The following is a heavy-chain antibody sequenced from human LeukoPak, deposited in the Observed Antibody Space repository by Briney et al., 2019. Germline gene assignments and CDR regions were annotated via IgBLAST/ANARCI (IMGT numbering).Heavy chain of an antibody. V-gene: IGHV4-59*13. CDR2: IYYSGST. J-gene: IGHJ4*02. CDR3: ARGRWFGEFASYYSDY. CDR1: GGSISRYY. D-gene: IGHD3-10*01. Sequence: SETLSLTGTVSGGSISRYYWSWIRQPPGKGLEWIGYIYYSGSTNYNPSLKSRVTISVDTSKNQFSLKLSSVTAADTAVYYCARGRWFGEFASYYSDYWGQGTLVTVSS.